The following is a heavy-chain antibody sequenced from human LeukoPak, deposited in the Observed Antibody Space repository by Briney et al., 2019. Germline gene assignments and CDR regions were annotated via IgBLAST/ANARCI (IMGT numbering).Heavy chain of an antibody. CDR3: ARVLWFGELARDAFDI. CDR1: GFTFSSYS. D-gene: IGHD3-10*01. Sequence: GGSLRLSCAASGFTFSSYSMNWVRQAPGKGLEWVSSISSRSDYIYYADSMKGRFTISRDNAKNSLYLQMNSLRAEDTAVYYCARVLWFGELARDAFDIWGQGTMVTVSS. CDR2: ISSRSDYI. V-gene: IGHV3-21*01. J-gene: IGHJ3*02.